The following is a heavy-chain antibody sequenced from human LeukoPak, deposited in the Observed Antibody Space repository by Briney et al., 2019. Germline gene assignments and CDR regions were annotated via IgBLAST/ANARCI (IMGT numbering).Heavy chain of an antibody. D-gene: IGHD3/OR15-3a*01. CDR3: ARTFRTTLPHFDH. Sequence: SLTLSCVASRFNLRCLEIKWVRQAHGKGLEWLSSISSTGTPIFYTTSVKGRFTISRDNAKNTVFLHMNSLRPEDTAMYYCARTFRTTLPHFDHWGQGTLVTVSS. J-gene: IGHJ4*02. CDR1: RFNLRCLE. V-gene: IGHV3-48*03. CDR2: ISSTGTPI.